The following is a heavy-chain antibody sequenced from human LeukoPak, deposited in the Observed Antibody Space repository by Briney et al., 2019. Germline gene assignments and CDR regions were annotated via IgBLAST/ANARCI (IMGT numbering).Heavy chain of an antibody. D-gene: IGHD5-12*01. CDR1: GFNFNTYS. CDR2: ISRASESI. Sequence: PGGSLRLSCEASGFNFNTYSMAWVRQAPGKGLEWVSIISRASESIFYADSVKGRFTISRDNAKNSLYLQMNGLRAEDTAAYYCARGPSGYHNTGGQGTLVTVSS. V-gene: IGHV3-21*01. J-gene: IGHJ4*02. CDR3: ARGPSGYHNT.